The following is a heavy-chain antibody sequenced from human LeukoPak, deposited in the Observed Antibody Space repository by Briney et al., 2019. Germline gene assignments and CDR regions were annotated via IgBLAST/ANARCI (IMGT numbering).Heavy chain of an antibody. J-gene: IGHJ4*02. CDR3: AKDRGGGEVDY. CDR1: GFTFSSYG. Sequence: GGSLRLSCAASGFTFSSYGMPWVRQAPGKGLEWVAVIWYDGSNKYYADSVKGRFTISRDNSKNTLYLQMNSLRAEDTAVYYCAKDRGGGEVDYWGQGTLVTVSS. D-gene: IGHD4-23*01. V-gene: IGHV3-33*06. CDR2: IWYDGSNK.